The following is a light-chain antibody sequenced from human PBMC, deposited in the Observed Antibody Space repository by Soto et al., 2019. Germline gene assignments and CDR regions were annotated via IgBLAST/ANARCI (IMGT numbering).Light chain of an antibody. J-gene: IGKJ2*01. V-gene: IGKV3-20*01. CDR2: GSS. Sequence: EIVLTQSPGTLSLSPGERATLSCRASQSVRSNYLAWYQQKPGQATRLLIYGSSSRATSIPDRCSGTGSGTDFTLTISRLYPEDFAVYYCQQYGGSPYTFGQGTKLEIK. CDR1: QSVRSNY. CDR3: QQYGGSPYT.